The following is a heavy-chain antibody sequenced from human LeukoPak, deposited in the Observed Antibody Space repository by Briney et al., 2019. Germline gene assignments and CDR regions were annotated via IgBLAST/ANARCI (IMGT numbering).Heavy chain of an antibody. D-gene: IGHD3-22*01. V-gene: IGHV4-30-4*01. J-gene: IGHJ4*02. CDR2: IYYSGGT. CDR1: GGSISSGDYY. CDR3: ARGGFHDSSGYYYSPFDY. Sequence: SETLSLTCTVSGGSISSGDYYWSWIRQPPGKGLEWIGYIYYSGGTYYNPSLKSRVTISVDTSKNQFSLKLSSVTAADTAVYYCARGGFHDSSGYYYSPFDYWGQGTLVTVSS.